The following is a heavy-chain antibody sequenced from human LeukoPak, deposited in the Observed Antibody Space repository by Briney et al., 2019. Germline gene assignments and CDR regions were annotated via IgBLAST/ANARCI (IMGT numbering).Heavy chain of an antibody. Sequence: PGGSLRLSCAASGFTFSSYSMNWVRQAPGKGLEWVSSISSSSGYIYYADSAKGRFTISRDNAKNSLYLQMNSLRAEDTAVYYCARGSNYYDSSGYYRSYWYFDLWGRGTLVTVSS. CDR1: GFTFSSYS. V-gene: IGHV3-21*01. J-gene: IGHJ2*01. CDR3: ARGSNYYDSSGYYRSYWYFDL. CDR2: ISSSSGYI. D-gene: IGHD3-22*01.